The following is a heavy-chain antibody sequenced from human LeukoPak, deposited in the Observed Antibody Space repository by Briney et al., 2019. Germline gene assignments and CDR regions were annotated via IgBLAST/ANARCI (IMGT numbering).Heavy chain of an antibody. D-gene: IGHD3-10*01. Sequence: MSSETLSLTCAVYGGSFSGYYWSWIRQPPGKGLEWIGEINHSGSTNYNPSLKGRVTISVDTSKNQFSLKLSSVTAADTAVYYCARRSGITMVRGVIFQYYYYYMDVWGKGTTVTISS. CDR3: ARRSGITMVRGVIFQYYYYYMDV. J-gene: IGHJ6*03. V-gene: IGHV4-34*01. CDR2: INHSGST. CDR1: GGSFSGYY.